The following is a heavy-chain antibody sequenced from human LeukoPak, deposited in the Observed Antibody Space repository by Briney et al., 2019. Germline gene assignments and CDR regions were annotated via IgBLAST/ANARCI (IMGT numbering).Heavy chain of an antibody. J-gene: IGHJ4*02. CDR2: IKQDGSEK. Sequence: PGGSLRLSCAASGFTFTNYWMSWVCQAPGKGLEWVANIKQDGSEKYYVDSVKGRFSISRDNAKNSLYLQMNSLRAEDTAVYYCARDDYGGTRYWGQGTLVTVSS. V-gene: IGHV3-7*01. CDR1: GFTFTNYW. CDR3: ARDDYGGTRY. D-gene: IGHD4/OR15-4a*01.